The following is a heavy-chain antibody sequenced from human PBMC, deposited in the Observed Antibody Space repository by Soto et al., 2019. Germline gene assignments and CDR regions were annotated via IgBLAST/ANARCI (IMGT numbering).Heavy chain of an antibody. CDR1: GFTFSSYG. Sequence: GGSLRLSCAASGFTFSSYGMHWVRQAPGKGLEWVAVIWYDGSNKYYADSVKGRFTISRDNSKNTLYLQMNSLRAEDMAVYYCARDWPRDYGLDYWGQGTLVTVSS. CDR2: IWYDGSNK. CDR3: ARDWPRDYGLDY. D-gene: IGHD4-17*01. J-gene: IGHJ4*02. V-gene: IGHV3-33*01.